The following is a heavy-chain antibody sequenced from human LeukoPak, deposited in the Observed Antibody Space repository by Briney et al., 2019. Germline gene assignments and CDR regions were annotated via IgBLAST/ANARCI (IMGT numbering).Heavy chain of an antibody. Sequence: PSETLSLTCTVSGYSISSGYYWGWIRQPPGKGLEWIGSMYHSGSTYYNPSLKSRVTISVDTSKNQFSLKLSSVTAADTAVYYCARGVTPFDYWGQGTLVTVSS. CDR3: ARGVTPFDY. CDR1: GYSISSGYY. D-gene: IGHD2-21*02. V-gene: IGHV4-38-2*02. CDR2: MYHSGST. J-gene: IGHJ4*02.